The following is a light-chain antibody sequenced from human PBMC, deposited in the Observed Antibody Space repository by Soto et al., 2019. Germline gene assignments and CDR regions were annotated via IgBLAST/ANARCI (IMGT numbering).Light chain of an antibody. CDR1: QSVSSSY. CDR2: GAS. CDR3: QQYGSWLT. J-gene: IGKJ4*01. V-gene: IGKV3-20*01. Sequence: EIVLTQSPGTLSLSPGERATLSCRASQSVSSSYLAWYQQKPGQAPRLLIYGASSRATGSPDRFSGSGSGTDFTLTISRLEPEDFAVYYCQQYGSWLTFGGGTKVEIK.